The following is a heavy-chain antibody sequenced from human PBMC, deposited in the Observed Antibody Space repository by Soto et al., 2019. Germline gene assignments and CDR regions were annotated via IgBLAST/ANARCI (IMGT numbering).Heavy chain of an antibody. Sequence: SETLSLTCTVSGGSSSSYYWSWIWQPPGKGLEWIGYIYYSGSTNYNPSLKSRVTISVDTSKNQFSLKLSSVTAADTAVYYCARAYGTSYYYSMDVWGQGTTVTVSS. CDR1: GGSSSSYY. CDR3: ARAYGTSYYYSMDV. D-gene: IGHD3-10*01. CDR2: IYYSGST. V-gene: IGHV4-59*01. J-gene: IGHJ6*02.